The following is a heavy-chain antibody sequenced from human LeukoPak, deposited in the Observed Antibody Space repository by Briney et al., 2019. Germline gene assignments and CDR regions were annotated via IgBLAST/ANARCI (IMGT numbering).Heavy chain of an antibody. Sequence: GGSLRLSCAASGFTLSSYQMNWVRQAPGKGLEWVSFISSTGSTIYQADSVKGRFTISRDNGKNSLSLQMNSLRAEDTAVYYCAREVCSSTSCYPGYWGQGTLVTVSS. CDR1: GFTLSSYQ. J-gene: IGHJ4*02. CDR3: AREVCSSTSCYPGY. D-gene: IGHD2-2*01. V-gene: IGHV3-48*03. CDR2: ISSTGSTI.